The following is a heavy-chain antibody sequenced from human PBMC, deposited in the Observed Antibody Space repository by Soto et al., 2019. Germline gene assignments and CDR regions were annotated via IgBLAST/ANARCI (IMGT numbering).Heavy chain of an antibody. CDR3: ARQGSNEYYYYGMDV. Sequence: QVQLVQSGAEVKKPGSSVKVSCKASGGTFSSYAINWVRQAPGQGLEWMGGIIRIFGTPDYAQRFQGRVTITADESTSTAYMELSSRRSEDTGGYYCARQGSNEYYYYGMDVWGQGTAVTVSS. CDR2: IIRIFGTP. CDR1: GGTFSSYA. V-gene: IGHV1-69*12. D-gene: IGHD3-10*01. J-gene: IGHJ6*02.